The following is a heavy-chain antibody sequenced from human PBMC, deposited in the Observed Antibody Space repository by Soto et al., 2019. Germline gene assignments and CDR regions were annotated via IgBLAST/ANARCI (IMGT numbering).Heavy chain of an antibody. D-gene: IGHD6-19*01. J-gene: IGHJ4*02. CDR2: INTLSSAI. Sequence: QVHLMESGGGLVKPGGSLRLSCAGSGFTFSDYYITWIRRAPGKGLEWVSYINTLSSAIYYADSVKGRFTISRDTAKNSVYLQMNRLRAEDTAVYYCARRLQWQLRPLDSWGRGTLVTVSS. CDR1: GFTFSDYY. CDR3: ARRLQWQLRPLDS. V-gene: IGHV3-11*01.